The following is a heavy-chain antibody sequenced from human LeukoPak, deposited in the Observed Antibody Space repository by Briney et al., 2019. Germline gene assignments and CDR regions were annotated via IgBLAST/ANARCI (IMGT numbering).Heavy chain of an antibody. CDR3: ARATYSGLLFDY. CDR2: IIPIFGTP. D-gene: IGHD1-26*01. V-gene: IGHV1-69*13. CDR1: GGTFSSYA. J-gene: IGHJ4*02. Sequence: SVKVSCKASGGTFSSYAISWVRQAPGQGLEWMGGIIPIFGTPNYAQKFQGRVTITADESTSTAYMEPSSLRSEDTAVYYCARATYSGLLFDYWGQGTLVTVSS.